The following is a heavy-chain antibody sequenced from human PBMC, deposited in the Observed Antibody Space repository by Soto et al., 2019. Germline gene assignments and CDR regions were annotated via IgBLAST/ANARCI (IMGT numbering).Heavy chain of an antibody. J-gene: IGHJ4*02. CDR3: AKVHKYYDFWSGYLKGPYYFDY. CDR2: ISSSGGST. D-gene: IGHD3-3*01. V-gene: IGHV3-23*01. Sequence: GGSLRLSCAASGFTFSSYSMNWVRQAPGKGLEWVSSISSSGGSTYYADSVKGRFTISRDNSKNTLYLQMNSLRAEDTAVYYCAKVHKYYDFWSGYLKGPYYFDYWGQGTLVTVSS. CDR1: GFTFSSYS.